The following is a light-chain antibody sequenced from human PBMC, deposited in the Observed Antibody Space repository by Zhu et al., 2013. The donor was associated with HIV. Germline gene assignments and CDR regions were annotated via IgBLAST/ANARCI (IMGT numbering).Light chain of an antibody. J-gene: IGLJ2*01. CDR3: SSYTSSSTVV. CDR2: DVN. CDR1: STDIGGYNY. Sequence: QSALTQPASVSGSPGQSITLSCTGTSTDIGGYNYVSWYRQHPGKAPKLIMYDVNNRPSGVSNRFSGSKSGNTASLTISRLQAEDEADYYCSSYTSSSTVVFAGGTKLTVL. V-gene: IGLV2-14*03.